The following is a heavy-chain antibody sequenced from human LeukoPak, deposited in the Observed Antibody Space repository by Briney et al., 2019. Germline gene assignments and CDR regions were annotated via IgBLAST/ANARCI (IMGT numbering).Heavy chain of an antibody. CDR1: GYTFTSYY. V-gene: IGHV1-46*01. Sequence: ASVKVSCKASGYTFTSYYMHWVRQAPGQGLEWMGIINPSGGSTSYAQKFQGRVTMTRDMSTSTVYMELSSLRPEDTAVYYCALPQQWPDLWGRGTLVTVSS. J-gene: IGHJ2*01. D-gene: IGHD6-19*01. CDR3: ALPQQWPDL. CDR2: INPSGGST.